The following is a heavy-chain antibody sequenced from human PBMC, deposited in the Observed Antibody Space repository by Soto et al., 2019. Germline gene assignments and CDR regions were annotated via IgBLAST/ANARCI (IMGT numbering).Heavy chain of an antibody. CDR3: GRDFSLPYHFWRGYSGGLGF. J-gene: IGHJ4*02. V-gene: IGHV3-11*01. Sequence: QVQLVESGGGLVQPGGSLRLSCAASGFTFSDYYMSWVRQAPGKGLEWVSYISSSGNTTHYADSGKGRFTVSRDNAKNLTYLPINRLRAEDTAVSYFGRDFSLPYHFWRGYSGGLGFRGQGTLVTVSS. CDR1: GFTFSDYY. D-gene: IGHD3-3*01. CDR2: ISSSGNTT.